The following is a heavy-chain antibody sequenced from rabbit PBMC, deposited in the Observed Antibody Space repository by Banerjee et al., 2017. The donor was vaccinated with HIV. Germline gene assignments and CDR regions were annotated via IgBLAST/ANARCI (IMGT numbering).Heavy chain of an antibody. D-gene: IGHD7-1*01. Sequence: QEQLEESGGDLVKPEGSLTLTCTASGFSFSNKYVMCWVRQAPGKGLEWIACINTNSGNAVYASWAKGRFTISKTSSTTVTLQMTSLTGADTATYFCARSYAGYGATFNLWGPGTLVTVS. CDR3: ARSYAGYGATFNL. J-gene: IGHJ4*01. CDR2: INTNSGNA. CDR1: GFSFSNKYV. V-gene: IGHV1S45*01.